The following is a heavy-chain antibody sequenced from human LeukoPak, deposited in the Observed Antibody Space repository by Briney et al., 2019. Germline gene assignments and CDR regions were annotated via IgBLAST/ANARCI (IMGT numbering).Heavy chain of an antibody. Sequence: TGGSLRLSCAASGFTFSSYGMHSVRQAPGKGLEWVAFIRYDGSNKYYADSVKGRFTISRDNSKNTLYLQMNSLRAEDTAVYYCAKDYGPGYSSGWYMGYWGQGTLVTVSS. D-gene: IGHD6-19*01. J-gene: IGHJ4*02. V-gene: IGHV3-30*02. CDR1: GFTFSSYG. CDR2: IRYDGSNK. CDR3: AKDYGPGYSSGWYMGY.